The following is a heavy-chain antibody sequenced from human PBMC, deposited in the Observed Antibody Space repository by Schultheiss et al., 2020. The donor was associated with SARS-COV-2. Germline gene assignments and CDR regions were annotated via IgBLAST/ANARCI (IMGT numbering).Heavy chain of an antibody. CDR1: GGSFSGYY. CDR2: IYYSGST. J-gene: IGHJ4*02. V-gene: IGHV4-34*01. D-gene: IGHD4-17*01. Sequence: SETLSLTCAVYGGSFSGYYWSWIRQPPGKGLEWIGSIYYSGSTYYNPSLKSRVTISVDTSKNQFSLKLSSVTAADTAVYYCARHEDYGVYYFDYWGQGTLVTVSS. CDR3: ARHEDYGVYYFDY.